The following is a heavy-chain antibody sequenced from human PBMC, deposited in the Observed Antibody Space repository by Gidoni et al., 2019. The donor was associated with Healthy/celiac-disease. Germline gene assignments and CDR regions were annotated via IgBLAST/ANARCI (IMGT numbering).Heavy chain of an antibody. J-gene: IGHJ6*02. CDR2: ISAYNGNT. CDR1: GYTFTSYG. CDR3: AREDVDTAMVAHYYYGMDV. Sequence: QVQLVQSGAEVNKPGASVKVSCKASGYTFTSYGISWVRQAPGQGLEWMGWISAYNGNTNYAQKLQGRVTMTTDTSTSTAYMELRSLRSDDTAVYYCAREDVDTAMVAHYYYGMDVWGQGTTVTVSS. D-gene: IGHD5-18*01. V-gene: IGHV1-18*01.